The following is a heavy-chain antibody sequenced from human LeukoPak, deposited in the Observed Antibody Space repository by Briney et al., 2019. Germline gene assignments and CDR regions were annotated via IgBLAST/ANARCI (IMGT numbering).Heavy chain of an antibody. Sequence: SVRVSCKASGGTFSSYAISWVRQAPGQGLEWMGGIIPIFGTANYAQKFQGRVTITADESTSTAYMELSSLRSEDTAVYYCARSTYYYDGSGLHFDYWGQGTLVTVSS. CDR1: GGTFSSYA. CDR2: IIPIFGTA. CDR3: ARSTYYYDGSGLHFDY. J-gene: IGHJ4*02. V-gene: IGHV1-69*13. D-gene: IGHD3-22*01.